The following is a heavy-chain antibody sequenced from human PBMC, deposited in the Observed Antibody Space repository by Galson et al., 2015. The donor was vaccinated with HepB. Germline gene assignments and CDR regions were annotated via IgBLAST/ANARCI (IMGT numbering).Heavy chain of an antibody. Sequence: SLRLSCAASGFTVSSNYMSWVRQAPGKGLEWVSVIYSGGSTYYADSVRGRFTISRDNSKNTLYLQMNSLRAEDTAVYYCARSYYYDSSGPWAVDSRGQGTMVTVSS. V-gene: IGHV3-53*01. D-gene: IGHD3-22*01. CDR3: ARSYYYDSSGPWAVDS. CDR1: GFTVSSNY. CDR2: IYSGGST. J-gene: IGHJ3*02.